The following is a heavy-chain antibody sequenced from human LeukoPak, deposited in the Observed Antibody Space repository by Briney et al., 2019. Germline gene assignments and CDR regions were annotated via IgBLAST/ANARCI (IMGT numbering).Heavy chain of an antibody. CDR1: GFSFSTYA. V-gene: IGHV3-48*04. CDR3: ARDGSRIAAAGRWFDP. CDR2: ISSSGSTI. J-gene: IGHJ5*02. Sequence: GGSLRLSCAASGFSFSTYAMTWVRQAPGKGLEWVSYISSSGSTIYYADSVKGRFTISRDNAKNSLYLQMNSLRAEDTAVYYCARDGSRIAAAGRWFDPWGQGTLVTVSS. D-gene: IGHD6-13*01.